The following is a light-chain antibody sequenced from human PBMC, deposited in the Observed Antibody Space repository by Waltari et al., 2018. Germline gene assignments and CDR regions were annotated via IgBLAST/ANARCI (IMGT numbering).Light chain of an antibody. CDR2: DAS. J-gene: IGKJ1*01. CDR3: QKYVNLPAT. Sequence: GRGRQRVGRYLAWYQHEPGQAPGLLIYDASTRATGIPDRFSGSGSGTDFSLTISRLESEDFAVYYCQKYVNLPATFGQGTKVEIK. V-gene: IGKV3-20*01. CDR1: QRVGRY.